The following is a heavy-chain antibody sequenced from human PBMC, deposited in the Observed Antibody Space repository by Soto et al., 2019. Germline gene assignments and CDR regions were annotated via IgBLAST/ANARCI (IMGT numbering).Heavy chain of an antibody. CDR2: MYHSGST. CDR1: GYSISSGYY. V-gene: IGHV4-38-2*01. CDR3: VRNSGSYWGFFDV. D-gene: IGHD1-26*01. Sequence: NPSETLSLTCAVSGYSISSGYYWAWVRQPPGKGLEWIGSMYHSGSTFYNPSLKSRVTISVDTSKNQFSLKLTYVTAADTAVYYCVRNSGSYWGFFDVWGQGTLGTVSS. J-gene: IGHJ4*02.